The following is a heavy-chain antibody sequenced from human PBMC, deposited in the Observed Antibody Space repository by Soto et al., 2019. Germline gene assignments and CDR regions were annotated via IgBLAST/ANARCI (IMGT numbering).Heavy chain of an antibody. J-gene: IGHJ6*02. CDR2: IYYSGST. CDR1: GGSISSGGYY. CDR3: ARDQSHPDHGYYGMDV. Sequence: QVQLQESGPGLVKPSQTLSLTCTVSGGSISSGGYYWSWIRQHPGKGLEWIGYIYYSGSTYYNPSLKSRVTISVDTSKNQFSLKLSSVTAADTAVYYCARDQSHPDHGYYGMDVWGQGTTVTVSS. V-gene: IGHV4-31*03.